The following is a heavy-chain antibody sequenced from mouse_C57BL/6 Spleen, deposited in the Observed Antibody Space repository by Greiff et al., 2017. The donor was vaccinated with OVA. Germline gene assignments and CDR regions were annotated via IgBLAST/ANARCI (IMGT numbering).Heavy chain of an antibody. CDR3: TRSPYYLDY. J-gene: IGHJ2*01. CDR2: IDPETGGT. V-gene: IGHV1-15*01. CDR1: GYTFTDYE. Sequence: QVQLQQSGAELVRPGASVTLSCKASGYTFTDYEMHWVKQTPVHGLEWIGAIDPETGGTAYNQKFKGTAILTADKSSSTAYMEIRSLTSEDSAVYYCTRSPYYLDYWGQGTTLTVSS.